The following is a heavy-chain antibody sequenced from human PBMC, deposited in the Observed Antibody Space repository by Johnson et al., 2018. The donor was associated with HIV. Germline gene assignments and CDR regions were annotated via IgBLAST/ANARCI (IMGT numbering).Heavy chain of an antibody. D-gene: IGHD3-10*01. CDR1: GFTVSSNY. CDR3: AKGMGLSIGELSDAFHF. Sequence: VESGGGLVQPGGSLRLSCAASGFTVSSNYMSWVRQAPGRGLEWVSVVYSDGNTYYADSVKGRFTISRDNSKNTLYLQMNSLRAEDTAVYYCAKGMGLSIGELSDAFHFWGLGTVVTVSS. J-gene: IGHJ3*01. V-gene: IGHV3-66*01. CDR2: VYSDGNT.